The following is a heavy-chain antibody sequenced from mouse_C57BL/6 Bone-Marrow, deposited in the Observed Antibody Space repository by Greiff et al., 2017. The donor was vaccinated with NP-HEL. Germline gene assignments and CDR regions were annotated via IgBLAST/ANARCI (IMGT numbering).Heavy chain of an antibody. Sequence: EVQLQQSGAELVRPGASVKLSCTASGFNIKDYYMHWVKQRPEQGLEWIGRIDPEDGDTEYAPKFQGKATMTADQSSNTAYLQLSSLTSEDTAVYYCTPLTEAWFAYWGQGTLVTVSA. J-gene: IGHJ3*01. CDR3: TPLTEAWFAY. CDR1: GFNIKDYY. V-gene: IGHV14-1*01. D-gene: IGHD4-1*01. CDR2: IDPEDGDT.